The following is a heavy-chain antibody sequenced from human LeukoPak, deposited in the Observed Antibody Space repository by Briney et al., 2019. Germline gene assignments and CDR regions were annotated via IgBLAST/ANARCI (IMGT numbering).Heavy chain of an antibody. J-gene: IGHJ3*02. Sequence: SETLSLTCAVSGGSISSSNWWSWVRQPPGKGLEWIGEIYHSGSTNYNPSLKSRVTISVDKSKNQFSLKLSSVTAADTAVCYCASLRWSDAFDIWGQGTMVTVSS. D-gene: IGHD4-23*01. CDR2: IYHSGST. V-gene: IGHV4-4*02. CDR3: ASLRWSDAFDI. CDR1: GGSISSSNW.